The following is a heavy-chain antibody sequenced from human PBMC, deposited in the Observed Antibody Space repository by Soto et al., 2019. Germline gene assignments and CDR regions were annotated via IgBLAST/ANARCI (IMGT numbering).Heavy chain of an antibody. Sequence: SETLSLTCTVSGGSIISGGYYWSWIRKHPGKGLEWIGYIYYSGSTYYNPSLKSRVTISVDTSKNQFSLKLSSVTAADTAVYYCASLNGGKSIATPFDPWGHGTLVTVSS. CDR1: GGSIISGGYY. J-gene: IGHJ5*02. V-gene: IGHV4-31*03. CDR3: ASLNGGKSIATPFDP. CDR2: IYYSGST. D-gene: IGHD6-6*01.